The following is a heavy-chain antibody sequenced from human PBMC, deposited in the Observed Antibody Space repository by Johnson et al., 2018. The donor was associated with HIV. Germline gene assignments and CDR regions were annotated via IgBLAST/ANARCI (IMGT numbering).Heavy chain of an antibody. CDR1: GFTVSSNY. D-gene: IGHD5-24*01. Sequence: VQLVESGGGLVKPGGSLRLSCAASGFTVSSNYMSWVRQAPGKGLEWVSVLFSGDSTNYADSVKGRFTISRDNSKNTLYLQMNSLRAEDTAVYYCARACRDGYTCDAFDIWGQGTMVTVSS. J-gene: IGHJ3*02. V-gene: IGHV3-66*01. CDR2: LFSGDST. CDR3: ARACRDGYTCDAFDI.